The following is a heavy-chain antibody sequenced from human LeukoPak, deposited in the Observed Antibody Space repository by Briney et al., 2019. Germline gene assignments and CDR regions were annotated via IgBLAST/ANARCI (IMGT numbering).Heavy chain of an antibody. CDR3: ARVQGGYSSGFSEPFDP. D-gene: IGHD6-25*01. CDR1: GYTFTGYY. Sequence: ASVKVSCKACGYTFTGYYMHRVRQAPGQGLEWMGRINPNSGGTNYAQKFQGRVTMTRDTSISTAYMELSRLRSDDTAVYYCARVQGGYSSGFSEPFDPWGQGTLVTVSS. J-gene: IGHJ5*02. V-gene: IGHV1-2*06. CDR2: INPNSGGT.